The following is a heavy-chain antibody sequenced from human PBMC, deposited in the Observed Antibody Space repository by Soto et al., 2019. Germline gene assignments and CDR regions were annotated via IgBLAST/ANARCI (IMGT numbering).Heavy chain of an antibody. V-gene: IGHV3-48*03. J-gene: IGHJ6*02. CDR1: GFTFSSYE. CDR2: ISSGNSTI. CDR3: ATATGIMVRGVYGMDV. Sequence: EVQLVESGGGLVQPGGSLRLSCAASGFTFSSYEMNWVRQAPGKGLEWVSYISSGNSTIYYADSVKGRFTISRDNGNNSLDQQMNSRRAEDTAIHYCATATGIMVRGVYGMDVWAQGTTVTVSS. D-gene: IGHD3-10*01.